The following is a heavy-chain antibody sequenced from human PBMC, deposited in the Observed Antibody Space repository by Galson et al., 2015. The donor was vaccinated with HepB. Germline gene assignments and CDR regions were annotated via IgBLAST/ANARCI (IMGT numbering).Heavy chain of an antibody. CDR1: GGSISSSSYY. J-gene: IGHJ4*02. D-gene: IGHD6-6*01. CDR3: VRTAARRLYYFDY. CDR2: IYYSGST. V-gene: IGHV4-39*01. Sequence: ETLSLTCTVSGGSISSSSYYWGWIRQPPGKGLEWIGSIYYSGSTYYNPSLKSRVTISVDTSKNQFSLKLSSVTAADTAVYYCVRTAARRLYYFDYWGQGTLVTVSS.